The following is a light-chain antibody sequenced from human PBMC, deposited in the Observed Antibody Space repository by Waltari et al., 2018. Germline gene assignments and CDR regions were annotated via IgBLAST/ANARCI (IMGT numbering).Light chain of an antibody. CDR3: QQYNNWPPYT. CDR1: QSVLYSSNNKNY. CDR2: WAS. J-gene: IGKJ2*01. Sequence: DIVTTQSPDSLTVSLGERATINCKSSQSVLYSSNNKNYLTWCQQKPRQPPKLLIYWASTRESGVPDRFSGSGSGTDFTLTISSLRAEDVALYYCQQYNNWPPYTFGQGTKLEIK. V-gene: IGKV4-1*01.